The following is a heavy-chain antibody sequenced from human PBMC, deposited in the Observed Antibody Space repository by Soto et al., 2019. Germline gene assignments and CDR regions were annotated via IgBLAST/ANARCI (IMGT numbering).Heavy chain of an antibody. Sequence: ESGGGVVQPGRSLRLSCAASGFTFSSYAMHWVRQAPGKGLEWVAVISYDGSNKYYADSVKGRFTISRDNSKNTLYLQMNSLRAEDTAVYYCAKEWELALSYWGQGTLVTVSS. CDR2: ISYDGSNK. V-gene: IGHV3-30-3*01. CDR1: GFTFSSYA. J-gene: IGHJ4*02. CDR3: AKEWELALSY. D-gene: IGHD1-26*01.